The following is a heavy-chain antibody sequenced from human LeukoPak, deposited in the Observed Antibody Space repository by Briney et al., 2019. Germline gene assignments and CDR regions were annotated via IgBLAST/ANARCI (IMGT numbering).Heavy chain of an antibody. Sequence: PGGSLRLSCAASGFTFSDYYMSWIRQAPGKGLEWVSYISSSGSTIYYADSVKGRFTISRDNAKNSLYPQMNSLRAEDTAVYYCARDRVLRFLEWSPRGYYGMDVWGQGTTVTVSS. CDR3: ARDRVLRFLEWSPRGYYGMDV. J-gene: IGHJ6*02. CDR2: ISSSGSTI. CDR1: GFTFSDYY. D-gene: IGHD3-3*01. V-gene: IGHV3-11*01.